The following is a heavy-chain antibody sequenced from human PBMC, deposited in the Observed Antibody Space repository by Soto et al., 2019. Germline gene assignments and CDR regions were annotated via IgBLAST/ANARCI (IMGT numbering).Heavy chain of an antibody. CDR2: ISNSGDTI. CDR3: AEPVPAPTHYDSYDMAV. D-gene: IGHD2-2*01. CDR1: GFTFSYYT. V-gene: IGHV3-23*01. J-gene: IGHJ6*02. Sequence: EVQLLESGGGLVQPGGSLRLSCVASGFTFSYYTMSWVRQAPGKGLEWVSGISNSGDTIYYADSVKGRFTISRDTFKNTLYLQLNSLRADDTAVYYCAEPVPAPTHYDSYDMAVWGQGTTVTVSS.